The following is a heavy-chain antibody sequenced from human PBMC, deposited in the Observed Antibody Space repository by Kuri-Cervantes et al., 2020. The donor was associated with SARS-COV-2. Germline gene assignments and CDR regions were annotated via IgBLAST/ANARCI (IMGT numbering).Heavy chain of an antibody. CDR2: ISGSGGST. CDR3: AKIQTGYSGCDADY. D-gene: IGHD5-12*01. V-gene: IGHV3-23*01. J-gene: IGHJ4*02. Sequence: GESLKISCAAFGFTFSSYAMSWVRQTPGKGLEWVSTISGSGGSTYYADSVKGRFTISRDNSKNTLFLQMNSLRADDTAVYYCAKIQTGYSGCDADYWGQGTLVTVSS. CDR1: GFTFSSYA.